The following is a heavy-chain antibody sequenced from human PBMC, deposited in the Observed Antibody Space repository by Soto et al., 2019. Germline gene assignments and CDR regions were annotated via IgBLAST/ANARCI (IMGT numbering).Heavy chain of an antibody. CDR2: IIPILGIA. J-gene: IGHJ5*02. CDR1: GGTFSSYT. CDR3: ARAVAAHAAGANWFDP. V-gene: IGHV1-69*02. D-gene: IGHD6-6*01. Sequence: ASVKVSCKASGGTFSSYTISWVRQAPGQGLEWMGRIIPILGIANYAQKFQGRVTITADKSTSTAYMELSSLRSEDTAVYYCARAVAAHAAGANWFDPWGQGTLVTVSS.